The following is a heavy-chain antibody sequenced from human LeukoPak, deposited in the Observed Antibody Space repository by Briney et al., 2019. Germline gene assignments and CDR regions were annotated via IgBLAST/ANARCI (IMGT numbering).Heavy chain of an antibody. CDR3: ATQATYYGSGNQDYYYYYMDV. V-gene: IGHV1-69*01. Sequence: GASVEVSCKASGGTFSRYPISWVRQAPGQGLEWMGGIIPILGTANYAQKFQGRVTITADEPPSTAYMELSSLRSEDTAVYYCATQATYYGSGNQDYYYYYMDVWGIGTTVTVSS. CDR2: IIPILGTA. CDR1: GGTFSRYP. J-gene: IGHJ6*03. D-gene: IGHD3-10*01.